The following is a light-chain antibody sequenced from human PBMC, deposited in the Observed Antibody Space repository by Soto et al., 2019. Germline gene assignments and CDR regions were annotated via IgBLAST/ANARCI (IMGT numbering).Light chain of an antibody. Sequence: EIVLTQSPATLSLSPGERATLSCRASQSVSSYLAWYQQKPGQAPRLLFFDASNRATGIPARFSGSGSGTDFTLTISSLEPEDFAVYYCQQYHSSPRTFGQGTKVEIK. CDR1: QSVSSY. V-gene: IGKV3-11*01. CDR3: QQYHSSPRT. CDR2: DAS. J-gene: IGKJ1*01.